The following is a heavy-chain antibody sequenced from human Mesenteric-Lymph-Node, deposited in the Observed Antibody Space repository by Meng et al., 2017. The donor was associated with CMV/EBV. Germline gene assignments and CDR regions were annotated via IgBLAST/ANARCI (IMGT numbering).Heavy chain of an antibody. CDR2: INHSGST. CDR3: AKGGRMTTVTTL. V-gene: IGHV4-39*07. D-gene: IGHD4-11*01. CDR1: GGSITSSSYY. J-gene: IGHJ4*02. Sequence: GSLRLSCTVSGGSITSSSYYWGWIRQPPGKGLEWIGEINHSGSTNYNPSLKSRVTILVDTSKNQFSLKLSSVTAADTAVYYCAKGGRMTTVTTLWGQGTLVTVSS.